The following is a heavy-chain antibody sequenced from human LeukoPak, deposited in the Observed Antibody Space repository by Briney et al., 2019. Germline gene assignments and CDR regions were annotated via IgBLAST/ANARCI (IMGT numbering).Heavy chain of an antibody. Sequence: SETLSLTCTVSGGSISGSFYYWGWLRQPPGKGLEWIGSIYCSGSTYYNPSLKSRVTISVDTSKNQFSLNLSSVTAADTAVYYCARRGLIDYWGQGTLVTVSS. V-gene: IGHV4-39*01. CDR2: IYCSGST. CDR3: ARRGLIDY. J-gene: IGHJ4*02. D-gene: IGHD3/OR15-3a*01. CDR1: GGSISGSFYY.